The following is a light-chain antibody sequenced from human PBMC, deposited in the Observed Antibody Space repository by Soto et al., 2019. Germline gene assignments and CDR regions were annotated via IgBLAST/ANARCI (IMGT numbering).Light chain of an antibody. V-gene: IGKV1-5*03. CDR3: QQYNSYSGT. CDR1: QTISSW. CDR2: KAS. Sequence: DIQMTQSPSTLSGSVGDRVTHTCRASQTISSWLAWYQQKPGKAPKLLIYKASTLKSGVPSRFSGSGSGTEFTLTISSLQPDDFATYYCQQYNSYSGTFGQGTKVDI. J-gene: IGKJ1*01.